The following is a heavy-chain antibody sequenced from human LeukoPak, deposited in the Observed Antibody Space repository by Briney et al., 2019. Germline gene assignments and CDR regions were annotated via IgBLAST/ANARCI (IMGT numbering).Heavy chain of an antibody. V-gene: IGHV3-66*01. Sequence: GGSLRLSCAASGFTVSSNYMSWVRQAPGKGLEWVSVIYSGGSTYYADSVKGRFTISRDNSKNTLYLQINSLRAENTAVYDCARSSSRPLDFPNWGRGTLVTVSS. J-gene: IGHJ1*01. CDR2: IYSGGST. D-gene: IGHD6-6*01. CDR3: ARSSSRPLDFPN. CDR1: GFTVSSNY.